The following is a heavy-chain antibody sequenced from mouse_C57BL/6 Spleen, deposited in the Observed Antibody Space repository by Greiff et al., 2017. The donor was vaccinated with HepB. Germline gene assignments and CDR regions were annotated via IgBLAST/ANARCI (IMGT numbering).Heavy chain of an antibody. D-gene: IGHD2-4*01. CDR2: INPSSGYT. V-gene: IGHV1-7*01. J-gene: IGHJ1*03. CDR1: GYTFTSYW. Sequence: VQLQQSGAELAKPGASVKLSCKASGYTFTSYWMHWVKQRPGQGLEWIGYINPSSGYTKYNQKFKDKATLTEDKSSSTAYMQLSSLTYEDSAVYYCARFYYDHWYFDVWGTGTTVTVSS. CDR3: ARFYYDHWYFDV.